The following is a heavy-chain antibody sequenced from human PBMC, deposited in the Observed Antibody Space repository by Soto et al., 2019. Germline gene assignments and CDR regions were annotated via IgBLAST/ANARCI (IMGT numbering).Heavy chain of an antibody. CDR3: ATRITVFGLLIPPFDP. J-gene: IGHJ5*02. Sequence: QVHLQQWGAGLLKPSETLSLTCAVYGGSVNGYYWNWIRQPPGKGLEWIGEINHTGGTHYNPSLKSRVTMSVDTSKNQVSLRLSSVTAEDTAIYYCATRITVFGLLIPPFDPWGQGTQVTVSS. D-gene: IGHD3-3*01. CDR1: GGSVNGYY. V-gene: IGHV4-34*02. CDR2: INHTGGT.